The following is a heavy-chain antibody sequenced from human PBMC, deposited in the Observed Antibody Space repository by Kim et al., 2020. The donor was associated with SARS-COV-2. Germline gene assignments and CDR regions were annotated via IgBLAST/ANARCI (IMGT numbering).Heavy chain of an antibody. CDR3: ASLLLWFGELPHLFDY. V-gene: IGHV4-39*01. CDR1: GGSISSSSYY. J-gene: IGHJ4*02. D-gene: IGHD3-10*01. CDR2: IYYSGST. Sequence: SETLSLTCTVSGGSISSSSYYWGWIRQPPGKGLEWIGSIYYSGSTYYNPSLKSRVTISVDTSKNQFSLKLSSVTAADTAVYYCASLLLWFGELPHLFDYGAKGTLVTVS.